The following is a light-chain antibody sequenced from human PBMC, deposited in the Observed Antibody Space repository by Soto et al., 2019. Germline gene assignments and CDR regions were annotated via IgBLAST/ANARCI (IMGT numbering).Light chain of an antibody. CDR3: HQANSFPWT. CDR2: VAS. Sequence: DIQMTQSPSSVSASVGDRVTITCRASQGISSWLAWYQHKPVKAPKLLIYVASSLQSWVPSRFIGSGSGTDFNLTISSLQPEDFATYYCHQANSFPWTFGQGTKVEIK. J-gene: IGKJ1*01. V-gene: IGKV1-12*01. CDR1: QGISSW.